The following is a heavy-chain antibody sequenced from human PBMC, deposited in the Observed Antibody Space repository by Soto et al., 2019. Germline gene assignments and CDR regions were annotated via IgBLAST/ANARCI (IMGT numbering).Heavy chain of an antibody. Sequence: GGSLRLSCAAAGFTFSIYAMSWVRQAPGKGLEWVSAISGSGGSTYYADSVKGRFTISRDNSKNTLYLQMNSLRAEDTAVYYCAKDGGGYDFWSGYGFDPWGQGTLVTVSS. D-gene: IGHD3-3*01. V-gene: IGHV3-23*01. J-gene: IGHJ5*02. CDR3: AKDGGGYDFWSGYGFDP. CDR1: GFTFSIYA. CDR2: ISGSGGST.